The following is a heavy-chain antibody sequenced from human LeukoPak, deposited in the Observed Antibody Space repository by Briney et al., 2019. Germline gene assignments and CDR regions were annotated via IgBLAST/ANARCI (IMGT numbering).Heavy chain of an antibody. Sequence: PGRSLRLSCAASGFVFSTSVMHWVRQAPGKGLEWVAYICDSGRTVYYADSVKGRFTISRDNAKNSVYLQMNNLRAEDTAVYYCARDRLGDYDHSGYYDKWGQGTLVTVSS. CDR3: ARDRLGDYDHSGYYDK. CDR1: GFVFSTSV. J-gene: IGHJ4*02. D-gene: IGHD3-22*01. V-gene: IGHV3-48*04. CDR2: ICDSGRTV.